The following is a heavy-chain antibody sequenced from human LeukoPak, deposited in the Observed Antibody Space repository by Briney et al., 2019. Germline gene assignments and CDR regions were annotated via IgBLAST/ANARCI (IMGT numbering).Heavy chain of an antibody. CDR3: ARDAYDFWSGMNWFDP. V-gene: IGHV3-48*03. J-gene: IGHJ5*02. CDR2: ISSSGSTI. D-gene: IGHD3-3*01. CDR1: GFTFSSYE. Sequence: GGSLRLSRAASGFTFSSYEMNWFRQAPGKGREGVSYISSSGSTIYYADSVKGRFTISRDNAKNSLYLQMNSLRAEDTAGYYCARDAYDFWSGMNWFDPWGQGTLVTVSS.